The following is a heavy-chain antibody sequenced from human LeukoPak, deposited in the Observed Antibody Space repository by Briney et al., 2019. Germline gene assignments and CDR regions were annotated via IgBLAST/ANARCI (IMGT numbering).Heavy chain of an antibody. V-gene: IGHV3-21*01. J-gene: IGHJ5*02. CDR2: ISSSSSYI. Sequence: GGSLRLSCAASGFTFGSYAMTWVRQAPGKGLEWVSSISSSSSYIYYADSVKGPFPIPRDNAQNSLYLQINSLRAEDTALYYCARTFRPQLVPSQFDPWGQGTLVTVSS. CDR3: ARTFRPQLVPSQFDP. D-gene: IGHD6-13*01. CDR1: GFTFGSYA.